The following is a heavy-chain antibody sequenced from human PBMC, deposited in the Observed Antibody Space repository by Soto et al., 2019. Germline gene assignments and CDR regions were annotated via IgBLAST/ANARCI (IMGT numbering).Heavy chain of an antibody. Sequence: QVQLVQSGAEVKKPGASVKVSCKASGYTFTSYDINWVRQATGQGLEGMGWMNTNSGNTGYAQKFQGRVALPRNTSISTAYMELSSLRSEDTAVYYCAREKGVRNDYWGQGTLVTVSS. CDR2: MNTNSGNT. CDR1: GYTFTSYD. V-gene: IGHV1-8*01. CDR3: AREKGVRNDY. D-gene: IGHD3-10*01. J-gene: IGHJ4*02.